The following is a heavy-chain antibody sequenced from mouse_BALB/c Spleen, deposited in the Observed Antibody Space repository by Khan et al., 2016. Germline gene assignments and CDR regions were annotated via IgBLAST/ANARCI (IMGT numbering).Heavy chain of an antibody. CDR1: GYTFSNYW. J-gene: IGHJ4*01. V-gene: IGHV1-9*01. Sequence: VQLQESGAELMKPGASVKISCKATGYTFSNYWIEWVKQRLGHGLEWIGEILPGSDSTNYNEKFKGKATFTADTSSNTAYMQLSSLTSEDTAVYYFARAWYSMDYWGQGTSVTVSS. CDR2: ILPGSDST. D-gene: IGHD2-1*01. CDR3: ARAWYSMDY.